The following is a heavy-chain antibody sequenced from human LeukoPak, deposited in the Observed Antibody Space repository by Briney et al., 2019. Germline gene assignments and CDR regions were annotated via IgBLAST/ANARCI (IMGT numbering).Heavy chain of an antibody. Sequence: ASVKVSCKASGYTFTSYGISWVRQAPGQGLEWMGWISAYNGDTNYAQKLQGRVTMTTDTSTSTAYMELRSLRSDDTAVYYCARAGIYCSSTSCYASDLDYWGQGTLVTVSS. D-gene: IGHD2-2*01. J-gene: IGHJ4*02. CDR1: GYTFTSYG. CDR3: ARAGIYCSSTSCYASDLDY. CDR2: ISAYNGDT. V-gene: IGHV1-18*01.